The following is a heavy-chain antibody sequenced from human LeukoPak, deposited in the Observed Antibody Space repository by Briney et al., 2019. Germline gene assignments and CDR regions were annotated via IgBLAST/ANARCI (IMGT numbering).Heavy chain of an antibody. CDR3: VLENLSGTYSPVSTDY. J-gene: IGHJ4*02. D-gene: IGHD1-26*01. CDR2: ISSSSGTM. Sequence: GGSLRLSCAASGFTFSTYSMNWVRQAPGKGLEWVSYISSSSGTMYYADSVKGRFTISRDNAKNSLYLQMSSLRAEDTAVYYCVLENLSGTYSPVSTDYWGQGTLVTVSS. CDR1: GFTFSTYS. V-gene: IGHV3-48*04.